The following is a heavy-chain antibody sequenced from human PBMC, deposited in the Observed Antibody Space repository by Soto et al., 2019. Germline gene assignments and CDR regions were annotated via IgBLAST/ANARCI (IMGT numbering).Heavy chain of an antibody. V-gene: IGHV1-8*01. CDR3: ARAPFMITFAGLLSLEDRVDAFDI. Sequence: ASVKVSCKASGYTFTSYDINWVRQATGQGLEWMGWMNPNSGNTGYAQKFQGRVTMTRNTSISTAYIELSSLRSEDTAVYYCARAPFMITFAGLLSLEDRVDAFDIWGQGTMVTVSS. CDR1: GYTFTSYD. D-gene: IGHD3-16*01. J-gene: IGHJ3*02. CDR2: MNPNSGNT.